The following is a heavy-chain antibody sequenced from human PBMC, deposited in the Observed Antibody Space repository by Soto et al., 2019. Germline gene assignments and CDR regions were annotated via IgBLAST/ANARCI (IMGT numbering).Heavy chain of an antibody. CDR1: GYTFTSYY. CDR2: INPSGGST. J-gene: IGHJ6*02. Sequence: GASVKVSCKASGYTFTSYYMHWVRQAPGQGLEWMGIINPSGGSTNYAQKFQGRVTITADESTSTAYMELSSLRSEDTAVYYCARGRIVGATTWDYYYYGMDVWGQGTTVTVSS. CDR3: ARGRIVGATTWDYYYYGMDV. D-gene: IGHD1-26*01. V-gene: IGHV1-46*01.